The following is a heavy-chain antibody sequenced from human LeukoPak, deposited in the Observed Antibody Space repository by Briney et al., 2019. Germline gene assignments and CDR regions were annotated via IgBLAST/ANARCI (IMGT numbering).Heavy chain of an antibody. Sequence: GASVKVSCKASGYTFTGYYMHWVRQAPGQGLEWMGWINPNSGGTNHAQKFQGRVTMTRDTSISTAYMELSRLRSDDTAVYYCAIRGLMGEDPDYWGQGTLVTVSS. CDR1: GYTFTGYY. D-gene: IGHD3-16*01. V-gene: IGHV1-2*02. CDR2: INPNSGGT. CDR3: AIRGLMGEDPDY. J-gene: IGHJ4*02.